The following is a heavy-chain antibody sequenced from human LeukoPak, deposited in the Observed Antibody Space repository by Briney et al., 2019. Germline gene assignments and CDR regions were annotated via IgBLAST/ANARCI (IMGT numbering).Heavy chain of an antibody. CDR2: ISDSGST. V-gene: IGHV4-59*01. CDR3: ARVFRGAVTSNWFDP. D-gene: IGHD4-17*01. J-gene: IGHJ5*02. CDR1: GGSINGYY. Sequence: PSETLSLTCTVSGGSINGYYWTRIRQPPGKGLEWIGYISDSGSTNHSPSLKSRVSMSVGSSNTDFSLRLNSVTAADTAVYYCARVFRGAVTSNWFDPWGQGTLVTVSS.